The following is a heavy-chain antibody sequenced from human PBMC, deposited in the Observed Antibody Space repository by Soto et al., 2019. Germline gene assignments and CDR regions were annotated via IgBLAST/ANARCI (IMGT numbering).Heavy chain of an antibody. CDR2: THYRSKWYN. CDR1: GDSLSSNRAA. J-gene: IGHJ6*03. CDR3: ARGSSGAPNYDDYSMDV. D-gene: IGHD6-19*01. V-gene: IGHV6-1*01. Sequence: PQTLSLTCAISGDSLSSNRAAWNWIRQSPSNGLEWLRKTHYRSKWYNDYAVCVKSRITINADTSKNQFSLQLNSVNPEDTAVYYCARGSSGAPNYDDYSMDVWGKGTTVTVS.